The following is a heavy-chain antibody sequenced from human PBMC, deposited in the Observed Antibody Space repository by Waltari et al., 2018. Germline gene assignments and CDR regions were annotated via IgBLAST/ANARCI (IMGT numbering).Heavy chain of an antibody. CDR3: ARGGGGDWEWFDP. CDR1: GGSISGFY. D-gene: IGHD2-21*02. V-gene: IGHV4-59*01. J-gene: IGHJ5*02. CDR2: LYYTGRT. Sequence: QVQLQESGPSLLKPSETLSLICTVSGGSISGFYWSWVRQPPGKGLDWIGYLYYTGRTNFIPSLKSRVTMSVDTSKNQFSLKLSSVTAADTAFYYCARGGGGDWEWFDPWGQGTLVTVSS.